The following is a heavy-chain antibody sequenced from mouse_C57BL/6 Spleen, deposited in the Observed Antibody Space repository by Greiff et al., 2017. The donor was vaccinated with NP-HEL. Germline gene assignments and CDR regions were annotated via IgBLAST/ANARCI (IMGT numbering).Heavy chain of an antibody. CDR1: GFTFSSYA. D-gene: IGHD4-1*01. Sequence: DVMLVESGGGLVKPGGSLKLSCAASGFTFSSYAMSWVRQTPEKRLEWVATISDGGSYTYYPDNVKGRFTISRDNAKNNLYLQMSHLKSEDTAMYYCARNWADFDYWGQGTTLTVSS. CDR2: ISDGGSYT. CDR3: ARNWADFDY. V-gene: IGHV5-4*03. J-gene: IGHJ2*01.